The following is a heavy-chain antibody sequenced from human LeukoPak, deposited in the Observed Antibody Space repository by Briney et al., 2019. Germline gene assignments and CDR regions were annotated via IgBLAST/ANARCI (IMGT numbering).Heavy chain of an antibody. CDR1: GFTFSSYA. CDR3: ARDDEVVAATGTFDY. D-gene: IGHD2-15*01. Sequence: GRSLRLSRAASGFTFSSYAMHWVRQAPGKGLEWVAVISYDRSNKYYADSVKGRFTISRDNSKNTLYLQMNSLRAEDTAVYYCARDDEVVAATGTFDYWGQGTLVTVSS. CDR2: ISYDRSNK. V-gene: IGHV3-30*04. J-gene: IGHJ4*02.